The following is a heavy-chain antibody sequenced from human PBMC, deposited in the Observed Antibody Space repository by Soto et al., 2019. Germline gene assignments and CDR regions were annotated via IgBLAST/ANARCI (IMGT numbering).Heavy chain of an antibody. CDR3: ARLIGNSWLDS. CDR1: GDSVSTNSAT. Sequence: QTLSLTCAISGDSVSTNSATWDCIRQSPSRGLEWLGRTYYRSKWYNDYAVSVKGRITINPDTSNNQLSLQLNSVTPDDTAVYYCARLIGNSWLDSWGQGTLVTVSS. D-gene: IGHD2-8*01. CDR2: TYYRSKWYN. J-gene: IGHJ5*01. V-gene: IGHV6-1*01.